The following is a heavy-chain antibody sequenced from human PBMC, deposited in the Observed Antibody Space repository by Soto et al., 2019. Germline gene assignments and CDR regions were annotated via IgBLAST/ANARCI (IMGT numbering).Heavy chain of an antibody. Sequence: ARCLTLSCPASGFNFSSYAMTCVRQHPSKGLEWDSVLCEPVGGTYYADSVKGRFTISRDNSKNTLFLQMSRLRAEDTAVYYCAKVADGDYGDYHSYVEYWGQGT. J-gene: IGHJ4*02. CDR2: LCEPVGGT. CDR3: AKVADGDYGDYHSYVEY. D-gene: IGHD4-17*01. V-gene: IGHV3-23*01. CDR1: GFNFSSYA.